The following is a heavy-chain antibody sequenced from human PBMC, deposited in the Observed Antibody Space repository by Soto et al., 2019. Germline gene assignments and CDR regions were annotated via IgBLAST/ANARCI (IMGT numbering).Heavy chain of an antibody. V-gene: IGHV4-39*01. Sequence: SETLSLTCTLYGRSISSSSYYWGWIPQPPGKGLERIGSIYSSASTYYNPTRKSRVTISVDTSKNQLSLKLSSVTAADTAVYYCVEGRAARLYGMDVWGQGTTVTVSS. D-gene: IGHD1-1*01. CDR3: VEGRAARLYGMDV. J-gene: IGHJ6*02. CDR2: IYSSAST. CDR1: GRSISSSSYY.